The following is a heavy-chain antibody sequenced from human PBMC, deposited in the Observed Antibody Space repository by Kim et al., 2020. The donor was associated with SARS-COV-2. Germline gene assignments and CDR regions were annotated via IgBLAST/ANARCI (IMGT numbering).Heavy chain of an antibody. D-gene: IGHD1-26*01. CDR1: GYTFTSYG. J-gene: IGHJ6*02. Sequence: ASVKVSCKASGYTFTSYGISWVRQAPGQGLEWMGWISAYNGNTNYAQKLQGRVTMTTDTSTSTAYMELRSLRSDDTAVYYCARSRWELLQGVLLGYYYYYGMDVWGQGTTVTVSS. CDR2: ISAYNGNT. V-gene: IGHV1-18*04. CDR3: ARSRWELLQGVLLGYYYYYGMDV.